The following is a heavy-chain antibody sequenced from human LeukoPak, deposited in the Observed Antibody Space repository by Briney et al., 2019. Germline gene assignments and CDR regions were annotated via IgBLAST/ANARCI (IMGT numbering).Heavy chain of an antibody. CDR3: ARAADAFDI. Sequence: GGSLRLSCAASGFTFSNYVMSWVRQAPGKGLEWVSAISGSDGSTWYADSVKGRFTVSRDNSKNTLYLQMNSLRAEDTAVYYCARAADAFDIWGQGTMVTVSS. J-gene: IGHJ3*02. CDR2: ISGSDGST. CDR1: GFTFSNYV. V-gene: IGHV3-23*01.